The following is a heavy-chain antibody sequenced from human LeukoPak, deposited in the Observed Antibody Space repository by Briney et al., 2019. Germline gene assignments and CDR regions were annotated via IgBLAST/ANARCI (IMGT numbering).Heavy chain of an antibody. CDR1: GGSISSRSYY. D-gene: IGHD3-10*01. V-gene: IGHV4-39*07. CDR2: IYYSGSS. CDR3: ARGPLEITMVRGAYFDY. J-gene: IGHJ4*02. Sequence: SETLSLTCTVSGGSISSRSYYWGWIRQPPGKGLEWIGNIYYSGSSYYNPSLKSRVTISVDTSKNQFSLKLSSVTAADTAVYYCARGPLEITMVRGAYFDYWGQGTLVTVSS.